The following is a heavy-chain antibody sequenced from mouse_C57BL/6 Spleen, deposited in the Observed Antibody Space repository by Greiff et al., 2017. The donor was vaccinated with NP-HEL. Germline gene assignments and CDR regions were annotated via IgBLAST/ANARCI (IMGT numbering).Heavy chain of an antibody. D-gene: IGHD1-1*01. CDR3: FTTVVSSYWYFDV. CDR2: IDPENGDT. V-gene: IGHV14-4*01. J-gene: IGHJ1*03. Sequence: EVKLMESGAELVRPGASVKLSCTASGFNIKDDYMHWVKQRPEQGLEWIGWIDPENGDTEYASKFQGKATITADTSSNTAYLQLSSLTSEDTAVYYCFTTVVSSYWYFDVWGTGTTVTVSS. CDR1: GFNIKDDY.